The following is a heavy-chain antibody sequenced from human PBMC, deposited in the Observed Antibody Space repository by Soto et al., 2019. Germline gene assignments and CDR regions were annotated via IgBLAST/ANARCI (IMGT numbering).Heavy chain of an antibody. Sequence: SETLSLTCTVSGGSISSYYWSWIRQPPGKGLEWIGYIYYSGSTNYNPSLKSRVTISVDTSKNQFSLKLSSVTAADTAVYYCARRYSSSWYPPHAQPTYYYYYYGMDVWGQGTTVTVSS. V-gene: IGHV4-59*12. CDR1: GGSISSYY. CDR2: IYYSGST. J-gene: IGHJ6*02. D-gene: IGHD6-13*01. CDR3: ARRYSSSWYPPHAQPTYYYYYYGMDV.